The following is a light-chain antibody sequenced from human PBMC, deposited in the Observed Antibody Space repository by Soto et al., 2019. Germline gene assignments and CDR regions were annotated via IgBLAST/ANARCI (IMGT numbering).Light chain of an antibody. CDR3: QQHDSSPLP. Sequence: EIVLTQSPGTLSLSPGERATLSCRASQSVSSSYLAWYQQKPGQAPRLLIYGASSRATGIPDRFSGNGSGTDFTLTISRLEPEDFAVYYWQQHDSSPLPFGGGTKVEIK. V-gene: IGKV3-20*01. CDR1: QSVSSSY. CDR2: GAS. J-gene: IGKJ4*01.